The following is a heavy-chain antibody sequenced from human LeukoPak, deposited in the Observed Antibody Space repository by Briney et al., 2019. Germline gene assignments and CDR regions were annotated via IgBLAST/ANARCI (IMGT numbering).Heavy chain of an antibody. CDR3: AKNLWIGEVTIDY. Sequence: GGSLRLSCAASGFTFSSYGMHWARQAPGKGLEWVAVISYDGSNKYYADSVKGRFTISRDNSKNTLYLQMNSLRAEDTAVYYCAKNLWIGEVTIDYWGQGTLVTVSS. CDR1: GFTFSSYG. V-gene: IGHV3-30*18. J-gene: IGHJ4*02. CDR2: ISYDGSNK. D-gene: IGHD3-10*01.